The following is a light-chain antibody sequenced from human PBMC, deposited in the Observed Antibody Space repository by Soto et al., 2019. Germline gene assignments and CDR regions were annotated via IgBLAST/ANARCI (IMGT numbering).Light chain of an antibody. Sequence: EIVMTQSPVTLSVSPGERATLSCRASQSVTNSYLAWYQQKPGQAPRLLIFGASTRAAGIPARFSGSGSGTEFTLTISSLQSEDFAVYYCQQYSNWPITFGGGTKVDIK. J-gene: IGKJ4*01. CDR3: QQYSNWPIT. V-gene: IGKV3-15*01. CDR1: QSVTNSY. CDR2: GAS.